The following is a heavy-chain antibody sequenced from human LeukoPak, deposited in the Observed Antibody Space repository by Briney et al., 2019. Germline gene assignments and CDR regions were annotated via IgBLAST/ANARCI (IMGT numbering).Heavy chain of an antibody. CDR2: IWYDRSNK. J-gene: IGHJ4*02. CDR3: ARGRAVLLWFGEGFDFDY. CDR1: GFTFSSYG. D-gene: IGHD3-10*01. Sequence: GGSLRLSCAASGFTFSSYGMHWVRQAPGKGLEWVAVIWYDRSNKYYADSVKGRFTISRDNSKNTLYLQMNSLRAEDTAVYYCARGRAVLLWFGEGFDFDYWGQGTLVTVSS. V-gene: IGHV3-33*01.